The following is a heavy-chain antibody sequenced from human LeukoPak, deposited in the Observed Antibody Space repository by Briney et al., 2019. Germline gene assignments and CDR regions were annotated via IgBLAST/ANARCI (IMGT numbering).Heavy chain of an antibody. V-gene: IGHV1-69*01. CDR2: IIPIFGTA. CDR1: GGTFSSYA. Sequence: GFSVKVSCKASGGTFSSYAISWVRQAPGQGLEWMGGIIPIFGTANYAQKFQGRVTITADESTSTAYMELSSLRSEDTAVYYCARDAVDTAMHYMDVWGKGTTVTVSS. J-gene: IGHJ6*03. CDR3: ARDAVDTAMHYMDV. D-gene: IGHD5-18*01.